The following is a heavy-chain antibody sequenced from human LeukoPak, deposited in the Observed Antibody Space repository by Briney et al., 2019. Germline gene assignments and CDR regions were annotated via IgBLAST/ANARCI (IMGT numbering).Heavy chain of an antibody. J-gene: IGHJ4*02. CDR1: GYSISSGYY. Sequence: PSETLSITCAVSGYSISSGYYWGWVRQPPGKGLEWIGSIYHSGSTYYNPSLKCRVTISVYTSKNQFSLKLSSVTAADTAVYYCARPNEGYWGQGTLVTVSS. V-gene: IGHV4-38-2*01. D-gene: IGHD2-8*01. CDR3: ARPNEGY. CDR2: IYHSGST.